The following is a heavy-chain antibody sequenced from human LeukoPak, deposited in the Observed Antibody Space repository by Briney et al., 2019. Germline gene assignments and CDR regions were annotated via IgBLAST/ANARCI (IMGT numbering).Heavy chain of an antibody. Sequence: SETLSLTCTVSGGSISSSSYYWGWIRQPPGKGLEWIGSIYYSGSTYYNPSLKSRVTISVDTSKNQFSLKLSSVTAADTAVYYCARGKRRMGNRAYYGSGSYRYYYMDVWGKGTTVTVSS. CDR2: IYYSGST. J-gene: IGHJ6*03. V-gene: IGHV4-39*07. CDR3: ARGKRRMGNRAYYGSGSYRYYYMDV. D-gene: IGHD3-10*01. CDR1: GGSISSSSYY.